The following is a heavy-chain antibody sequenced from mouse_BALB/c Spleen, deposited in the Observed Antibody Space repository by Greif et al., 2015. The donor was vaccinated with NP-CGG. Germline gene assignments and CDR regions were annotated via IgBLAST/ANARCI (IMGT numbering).Heavy chain of an antibody. J-gene: IGHJ2*01. Sequence: EVHLVESGGGLVKPGGSLKLSCAASGFTFGDYYMYWVRQTPEKRLEWVATISDGGSYTYYPDSAKGRFTISRDNAKNHPYLQMSSLEAEDTAMYYCARGGTGFDYWGQGTTLTVSS. D-gene: IGHD3-3*01. CDR2: ISDGGSYT. CDR3: ARGGTGFDY. CDR1: GFTFGDYY. V-gene: IGHV5-4*02.